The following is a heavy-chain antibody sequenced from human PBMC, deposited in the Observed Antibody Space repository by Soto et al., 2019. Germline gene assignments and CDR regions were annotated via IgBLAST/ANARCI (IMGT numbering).Heavy chain of an antibody. CDR2: ISGYNGNT. D-gene: IGHD3-10*01. CDR3: ARGVGSGSYYNQYNWFDP. J-gene: IGHJ5*02. CDR1: GYTFTNYG. V-gene: IGHV1-18*01. Sequence: QVQLVQSGAEVKKPGASVKVSCKASGYTFTNYGISWVRQAPGQGLAWMGWISGYNGNTKYAQKLQGRVTMTTDTSTSTAYMELRSLRSDDTAVYYCARGVGSGSYYNQYNWFDPWGQGTLVTVSS.